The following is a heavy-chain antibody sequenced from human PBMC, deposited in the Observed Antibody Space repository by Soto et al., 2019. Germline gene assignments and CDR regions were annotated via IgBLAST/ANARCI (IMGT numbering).Heavy chain of an antibody. CDR2: ISYDGSNK. V-gene: IGHV3-30*03. Sequence: QVQLVESRGGVVQPGRSLKLSCAASGFTFSSYGMHGVRQAPGKGLEWVAVISYDGSNKYYADSVKGRFTISRDNSKNTLYLQMNSLRAEDTAVYYCAPWFGAFDYWGQGTLVTVSS. D-gene: IGHD3-10*01. CDR3: APWFGAFDY. CDR1: GFTFSSYG. J-gene: IGHJ4*02.